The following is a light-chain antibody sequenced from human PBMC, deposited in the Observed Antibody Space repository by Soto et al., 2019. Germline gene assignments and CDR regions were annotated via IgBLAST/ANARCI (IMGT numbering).Light chain of an antibody. CDR1: QSVSSY. Sequence: EIVLTQSPATLSLSPGERATLSCRASQSVSSYLTWHQQKPGQAPRLLIYDTSTRATGIPARFSGSGSGTEFTLTISSLQSEDFAVYYCQQYNNWPPITFGQGTRLEIK. CDR3: QQYNNWPPIT. V-gene: IGKV3-15*01. J-gene: IGKJ5*01. CDR2: DTS.